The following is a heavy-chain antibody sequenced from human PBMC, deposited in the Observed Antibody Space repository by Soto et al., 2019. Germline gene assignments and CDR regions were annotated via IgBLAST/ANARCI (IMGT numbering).Heavy chain of an antibody. CDR1: GYTFTNYA. CDR2: VNTYNGNP. Sequence: QVQLVQSGVEVKKPGASVKVSCKASGYTFTNYAISWVRQAPGRGLEWMGWVNTYNGNPNYAQIFQGRVTMTTDTSTCTAYMELRSLKSDDSVVYYCARDSQYSTDWQRFDSWGQGTLVTVSS. V-gene: IGHV1-18*01. CDR3: ARDSQYSTDWQRFDS. D-gene: IGHD6-6*01. J-gene: IGHJ4*02.